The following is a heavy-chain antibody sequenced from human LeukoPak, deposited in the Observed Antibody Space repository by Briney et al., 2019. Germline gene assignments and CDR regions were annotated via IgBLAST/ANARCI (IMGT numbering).Heavy chain of an antibody. D-gene: IGHD6-19*01. Sequence: ASVKVSCKVSGYTLTELSMHWVRQAPGKGGEWMGGFDPEDGETIYAQKFQGRVTMTEDTSTDTAYMELSSLRSEDTAVYYCATGLGWAGQGNWFDPWGQGTLVTVSS. J-gene: IGHJ5*02. CDR2: FDPEDGET. CDR1: GYTLTELS. CDR3: ATGLGWAGQGNWFDP. V-gene: IGHV1-24*01.